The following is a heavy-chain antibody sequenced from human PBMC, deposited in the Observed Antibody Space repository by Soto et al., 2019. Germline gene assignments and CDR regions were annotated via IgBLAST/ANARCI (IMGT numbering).Heavy chain of an antibody. D-gene: IGHD1-1*01. CDR3: ARGPRVSSTGTGAH. V-gene: IGHV3-74*01. Sequence: TGGSLRLSCSVSGFTFSAYWMHWVRQVPGKGLTRVSRISDDGSTATYADSVKGRFVISRDNAKNSLYLEMNTLRADDSGLYYCARGPRVSSTGTGAHWGRGTLVTVSS. J-gene: IGHJ4*02. CDR1: GFTFSAYW. CDR2: ISDDGSTA.